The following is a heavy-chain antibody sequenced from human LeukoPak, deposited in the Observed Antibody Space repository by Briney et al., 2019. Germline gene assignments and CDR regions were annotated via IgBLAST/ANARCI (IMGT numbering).Heavy chain of an antibody. V-gene: IGHV4-34*01. J-gene: IGHJ6*03. CDR3: ARAGRQYPWGFYMDV. CDR2: INHSGST. CDR1: GGSFSGYY. Sequence: SETLSLTCAVYGGSFSGYYWSWIRQPPGKGLEWIGEINHSGSTNYNPSLKSRVTISVDTSKNQFSLKLSSVTAADTAVYYCARAGRQYPWGFYMDVWGKGTTVTDSS. D-gene: IGHD1-26*01.